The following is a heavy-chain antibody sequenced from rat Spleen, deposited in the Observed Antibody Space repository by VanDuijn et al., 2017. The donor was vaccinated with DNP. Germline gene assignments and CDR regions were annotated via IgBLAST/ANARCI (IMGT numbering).Heavy chain of an antibody. V-gene: IGHV5-22*01. D-gene: IGHD1-11*01. CDR2: ITNAGSST. Sequence: EVQLVESGGGLVQPGRSLRLSCAASGFTFSDYYMAWVRQAPKKGLEWVASITNAGSSTYFGDSVKGRFTISRDNAKSTLYLQMNSLRSEDMATYYCARHGRRVFDYWGQGVMVTVSS. CDR3: ARHGRRVFDY. J-gene: IGHJ2*01. CDR1: GFTFSDYY.